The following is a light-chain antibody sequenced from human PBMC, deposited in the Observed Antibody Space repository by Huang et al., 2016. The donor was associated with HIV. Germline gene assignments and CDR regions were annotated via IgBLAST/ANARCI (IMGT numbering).Light chain of an antibody. J-gene: IGKJ1*01. CDR3: QQYDSSPQT. Sequence: DIIMTQSPDSLAVSLGERVTLNCRSSQSVYSSSTSKDYMAWFQQKPGQPPRLLLFWASTREAGVPDRFSGSGSGTHFTLTIANLEAEDAAIYYCQQYDSSPQTFGQGTRVEVK. CDR1: QSVYSSSTSKDY. V-gene: IGKV4-1*01. CDR2: WAS.